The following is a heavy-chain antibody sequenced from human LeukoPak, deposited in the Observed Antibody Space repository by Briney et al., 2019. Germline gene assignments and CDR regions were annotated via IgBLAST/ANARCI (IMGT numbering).Heavy chain of an antibody. D-gene: IGHD5-12*01. J-gene: IGHJ4*02. Sequence: GGSLRLSCAASGFTFSSYWMSWVRQAPGKGLEWVANIKQDGSGKYYVDSVKGRFTISRDNAKNSLYLQMNSLRAEDTAVYYCASFKVVATIGGYYFDYWGQGTLVTVSS. CDR3: ASFKVVATIGGYYFDY. V-gene: IGHV3-7*01. CDR1: GFTFSSYW. CDR2: IKQDGSGK.